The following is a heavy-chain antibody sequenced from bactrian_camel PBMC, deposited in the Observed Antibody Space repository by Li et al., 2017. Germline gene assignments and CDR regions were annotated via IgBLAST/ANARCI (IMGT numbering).Heavy chain of an antibody. CDR2: IYNDGSQT. CDR1: GSTSMHWW. Sequence: VQLVESGGGLVQPGGSLRLSCSAGGSTSMHWWMGWVRQTPGKGLEWVAGIYNDGSQTQYLDSVKGRFTISRDNGEKTLYLEMNSLKSEDTGLYYCATAWARWGQGTQVTVS. CDR3: ATAWAR. V-gene: IGHV3S6*01. J-gene: IGHJ4*01.